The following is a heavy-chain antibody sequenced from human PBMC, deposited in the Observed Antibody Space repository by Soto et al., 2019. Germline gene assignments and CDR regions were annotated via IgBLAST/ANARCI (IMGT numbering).Heavy chain of an antibody. D-gene: IGHD3-9*01. Sequence: GGSLRLSCSASGFTFSASSMHWVPQAPGKGLQYVSTISSDGDITYYADCVKGRCTISRDNSKNTLYLQMNGLRPEDTAVYYCVKVSTFYDILTGYYSTNFFDPWGQGTLVTVSS. CDR3: VKVSTFYDILTGYYSTNFFDP. CDR2: ISSDGDIT. CDR1: GFTFSASS. V-gene: IGHV3-64D*06. J-gene: IGHJ5*02.